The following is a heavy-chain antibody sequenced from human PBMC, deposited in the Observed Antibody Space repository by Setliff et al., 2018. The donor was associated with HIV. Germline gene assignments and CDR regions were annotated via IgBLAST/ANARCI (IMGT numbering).Heavy chain of an antibody. V-gene: IGHV4-34*01. CDR3: ARLVRWEPRTFYYYYMDV. J-gene: IGHJ6*03. Sequence: SETLSLTCAVYGGSFSDYYWSWFRQPPGKGLEWIGENNHSGNTNYNPSLKSRVAVSLDTSRNQFSLRLSSVTAAETAVYYCARLVRWEPRTFYYYYMDVWGKGTTVTVSS. CDR1: GGSFSDYY. CDR2: NNHSGNT. D-gene: IGHD1-26*01.